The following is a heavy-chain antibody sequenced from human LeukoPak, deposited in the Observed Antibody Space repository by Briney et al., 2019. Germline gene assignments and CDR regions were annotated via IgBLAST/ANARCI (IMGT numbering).Heavy chain of an antibody. V-gene: IGHV4-34*01. CDR2: ITHSGST. CDR3: ARGGYCSSTSCYKDFDY. D-gene: IGHD2-2*02. J-gene: IGHJ4*02. Sequence: SETLSLTCAVYGGSFSGYYWSWIRQPPGKGLEWIGDITHSGSTNYNPSLKSRVTISVDTSKNQFSLKLSSVTAADTAVYYCARGGYCSSTSCYKDFDYWGQGTLVTVSS. CDR1: GGSFSGYY.